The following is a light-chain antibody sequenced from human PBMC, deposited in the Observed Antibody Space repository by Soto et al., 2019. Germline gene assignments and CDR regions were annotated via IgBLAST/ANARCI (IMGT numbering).Light chain of an antibody. V-gene: IGKV1-5*01. J-gene: IGKJ4*01. Sequence: DIQLTQSPSTLSASVGDRVTITCRASQSISSWLAWYQQKPGKAPKLLIYDVSNLESGVPSRFSGSGSGTDFTLTISSLQAEDVAVYYCQQYYSTPLTFGGGTKVDIK. CDR3: QQYYSTPLT. CDR1: QSISSW. CDR2: DVS.